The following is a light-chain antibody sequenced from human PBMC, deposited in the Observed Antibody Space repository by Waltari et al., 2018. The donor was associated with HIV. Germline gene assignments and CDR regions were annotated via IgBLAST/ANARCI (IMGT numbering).Light chain of an antibody. Sequence: IGFKQSPGPLAFAPRERATLSCRASQSVSSSYLAWYQQKPGQAPRLLIYGASSRATGIPDRFSGSGSGTDFTLTISRLEPEDFVVYYCQQYGSSFGGGTKVEIK. CDR3: QQYGSS. CDR2: GAS. CDR1: QSVSSSY. V-gene: IGKV3-20*01. J-gene: IGKJ4*01.